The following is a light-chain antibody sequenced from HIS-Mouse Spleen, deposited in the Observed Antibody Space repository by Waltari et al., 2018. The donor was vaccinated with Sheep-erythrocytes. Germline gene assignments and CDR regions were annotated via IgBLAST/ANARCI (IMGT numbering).Light chain of an antibody. CDR1: SSDVGRYNL. CDR3: CSYAGSSTPWV. Sequence: QSALTQPASVSGSPGQSITISCTGTSSDVGRYNLVSLYQQHPGKAPKPMIYEGSKRPSGVSNRFSGSKSGNTASLTISGLQAEDEADYYCCSYAGSSTPWVFGGGTKLTVL. CDR2: EGS. J-gene: IGLJ3*02. V-gene: IGLV2-23*01.